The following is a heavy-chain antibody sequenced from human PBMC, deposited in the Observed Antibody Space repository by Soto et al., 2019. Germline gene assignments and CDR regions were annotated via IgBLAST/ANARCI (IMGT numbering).Heavy chain of an antibody. CDR3: ARDARTADYDY. V-gene: IGHV3-48*02. CDR1: GFTFSTHA. J-gene: IGHJ4*02. Sequence: EVQLVESGGGLVQPGGSLRLACAVSGFTFSTHAMNWVRQAPGKGLEWVAYIHGTRSIIYYADSVKGRFTISRDNAKNSLFLHMDSLRDEDTAVSYCARDARTADYDYWGQGTLVTVSS. CDR2: IHGTRSII. D-gene: IGHD3-16*01.